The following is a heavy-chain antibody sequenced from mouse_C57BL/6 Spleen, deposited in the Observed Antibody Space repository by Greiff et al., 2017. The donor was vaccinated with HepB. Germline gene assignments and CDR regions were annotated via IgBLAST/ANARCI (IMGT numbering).Heavy chain of an antibody. D-gene: IGHD1-1*01. Sequence: VQLQESGPELVKPGASVKLSCKASGYTFTSYDINWVKQRPGQGLEWIGWIYPRDGSTKYNEKFKGKATLTVDTSSSTAYMELHSLTSEDSAVYFCARRHYYGSRGWYFDVWGTGTTVTVSS. J-gene: IGHJ1*03. CDR2: IYPRDGST. CDR1: GYTFTSYD. V-gene: IGHV1-85*01. CDR3: ARRHYYGSRGWYFDV.